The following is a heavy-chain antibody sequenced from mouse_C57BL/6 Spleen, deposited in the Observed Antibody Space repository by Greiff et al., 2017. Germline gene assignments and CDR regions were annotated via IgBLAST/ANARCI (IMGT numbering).Heavy chain of an antibody. CDR1: GFTFSDYY. J-gene: IGHJ1*03. V-gene: IGHV5-16*01. D-gene: IGHD1-1*01. CDR3: ARERSPYYGSSYWYFDV. Sequence: EVKVVESEGGLVQPGSSMKLSCTASGFTFSDYYMAWVRQVPEKGLEWVANINYDGSSTYYLDSLKSRFIISRDNAKNILYLQMSSLKSEDTATYYCARERSPYYGSSYWYFDVWGTGTTVTVSS. CDR2: INYDGSST.